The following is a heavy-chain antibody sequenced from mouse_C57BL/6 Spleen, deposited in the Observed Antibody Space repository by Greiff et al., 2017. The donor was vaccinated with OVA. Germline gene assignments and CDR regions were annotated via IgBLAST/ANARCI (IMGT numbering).Heavy chain of an antibody. Sequence: QVQLQQSGAELVKPGASVKMSCKASGYTFTSYWITWVKQRPGQGLEWIGDIYPGSGSTNYNEKFKSKATLTVDTSSSTAYMQLSSLTSEDSAVYYCARGIYYGNYRGFDYWGQGTTLTVSS. CDR2: IYPGSGST. J-gene: IGHJ2*01. D-gene: IGHD2-1*01. CDR3: ARGIYYGNYRGFDY. V-gene: IGHV1-55*01. CDR1: GYTFTSYW.